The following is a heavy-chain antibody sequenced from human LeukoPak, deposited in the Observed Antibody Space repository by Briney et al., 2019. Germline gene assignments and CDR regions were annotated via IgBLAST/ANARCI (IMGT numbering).Heavy chain of an antibody. V-gene: IGHV4-31*03. CDR1: GGSISSGASD. Sequence: PSQTLSLTCTVSGGSISSGASDWGWIRQHPKRGLEWVGYINHSGSTYYNPSLGSRVTMSVDTSKNQFSLKLSSVTAADSAVYYCARAARQGFTMIVVPYFYFDLWGRGTLVTVSS. D-gene: IGHD3-22*01. CDR2: INHSGST. CDR3: ARAARQGFTMIVVPYFYFDL. J-gene: IGHJ2*01.